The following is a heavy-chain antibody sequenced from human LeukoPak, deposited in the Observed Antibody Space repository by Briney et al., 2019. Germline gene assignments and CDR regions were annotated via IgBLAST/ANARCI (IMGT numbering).Heavy chain of an antibody. D-gene: IGHD2/OR15-2a*01. J-gene: IGHJ4*02. CDR3: AKEGSSQNIDNYFDY. Sequence: GGSLRLSCAASGFTFSSYGMHWVRQAPGKGLERVAFIRYDGSNKYYADSVKGRFTISRDNSKNTLYLQMNSLRAEDTAVYYCAKEGSSQNIDNYFDYWGQGTLVTVSS. CDR2: IRYDGSNK. V-gene: IGHV3-30*02. CDR1: GFTFSSYG.